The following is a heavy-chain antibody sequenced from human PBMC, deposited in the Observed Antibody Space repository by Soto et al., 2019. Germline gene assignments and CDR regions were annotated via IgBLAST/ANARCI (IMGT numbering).Heavy chain of an antibody. CDR1: GGSISSSSYY. D-gene: IGHD3-10*01. CDR2: VYYSGST. V-gene: IGHV4-39*01. J-gene: IGHJ6*02. Sequence: QLQLQESGPGLVKPSETLSLTCTVSGGSISSSSYYWGWIRQPPGKGLEWIGSVYYSGSTYYNPSLKRRVTISVDTSKNQFSLKLSSVTAADTAVYYCARGVGELSPTDGMDVWGQGTTVTVSS. CDR3: ARGVGELSPTDGMDV.